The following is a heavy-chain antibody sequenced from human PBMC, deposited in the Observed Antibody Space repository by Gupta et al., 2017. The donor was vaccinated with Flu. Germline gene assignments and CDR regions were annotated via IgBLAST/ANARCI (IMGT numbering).Heavy chain of an antibody. CDR2: INHSGST. D-gene: IGHD1-26*01. CDR1: GGSFSGYY. V-gene: IGHV4-34*01. CDR3: ARGQKGSGSYHSRYFQH. Sequence: QVQLQQWGAGLLKPSETLSLTCAVYGGSFSGYYWSWIRQPPGKGLEWIGEINHSGSTNYNPSLKSRVTISVDTSKNQFSLKLSSVTAADTAVYYCARGQKGSGSYHSRYFQHWGQGTLVTVSS. J-gene: IGHJ1*01.